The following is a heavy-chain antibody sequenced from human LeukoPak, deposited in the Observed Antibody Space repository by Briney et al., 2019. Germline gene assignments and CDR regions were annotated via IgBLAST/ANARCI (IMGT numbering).Heavy chain of an antibody. D-gene: IGHD3-3*01. J-gene: IGHJ4*02. Sequence: GGSLRLSCAASGFTFSDYYMSWIRHAPGKGLEWVSYISSSSSYTNYADSVKGRFTISRDNAKNSLYLQMNSLRAEDTAVYYCARDYDFWSGRTLGYWGQGTLVTVSS. CDR3: ARDYDFWSGRTLGY. V-gene: IGHV3-11*06. CDR2: ISSSSSYT. CDR1: GFTFSDYY.